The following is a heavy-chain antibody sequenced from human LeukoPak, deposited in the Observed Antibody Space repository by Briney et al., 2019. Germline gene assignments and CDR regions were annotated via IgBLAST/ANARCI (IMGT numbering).Heavy chain of an antibody. Sequence: ASVKVSCKASGYXFTGYYIHWVRQAPGQGLEWMGWINPNSGGTNYAQKFQGRVTMTRDTSISTAYMELSRLRSDDTAVYYCARERSSIAARLGAFDIWGQGTMVTVSS. D-gene: IGHD6-6*01. CDR1: GYXFTGYY. CDR3: ARERSSIAARLGAFDI. CDR2: INPNSGGT. V-gene: IGHV1-2*02. J-gene: IGHJ3*02.